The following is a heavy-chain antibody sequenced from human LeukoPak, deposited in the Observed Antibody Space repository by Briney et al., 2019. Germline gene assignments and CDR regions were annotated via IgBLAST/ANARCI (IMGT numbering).Heavy chain of an antibody. J-gene: IGHJ4*02. CDR3: ARSRVSEAVYYFDY. V-gene: IGHV3-64*01. Sequence: GGSLRLSCAASGFTFSSYAMHWVRQAPGKGLEYVSAISSNGGSTYYAHSVKGRFTISRDNSKNTLYLQMCSLRAEAMAVYYCARSRVSEAVYYFDYWGQGTLVTVSS. CDR1: GFTFSSYA. CDR2: ISSNGGST. D-gene: IGHD5/OR15-5a*01.